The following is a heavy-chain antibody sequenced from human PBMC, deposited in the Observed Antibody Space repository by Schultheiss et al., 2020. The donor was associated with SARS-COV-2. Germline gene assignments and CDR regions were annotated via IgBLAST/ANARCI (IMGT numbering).Heavy chain of an antibody. Sequence: GGSLRLSCAASGFTVSSNYMSWIRQAPGKGLEWVAVISYDGSNKYYADSVKGRFTISRDNSKNTLYLQMNSLRAEDTAVYYCARGMVLDGMDVWGQGTTVTVSS. CDR3: ARGMVLDGMDV. CDR1: GFTVSSNY. D-gene: IGHD3-10*01. CDR2: ISYDGSNK. J-gene: IGHJ6*02. V-gene: IGHV3-30*03.